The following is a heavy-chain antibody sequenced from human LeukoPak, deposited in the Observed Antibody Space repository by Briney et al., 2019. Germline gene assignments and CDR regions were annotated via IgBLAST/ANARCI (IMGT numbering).Heavy chain of an antibody. Sequence: SETLSLTCAVYGGSFSGYYWSWIRQPPGKGLEWIGEINHSGSTDYNPSLKSRVTISVDTSKNQFSLKLSSVAAADTAVYYCARGKGGWFDPWGQGALVTVSS. CDR1: GGSFSGYY. J-gene: IGHJ5*02. V-gene: IGHV4-34*01. D-gene: IGHD3-16*01. CDR3: ARGKGGWFDP. CDR2: INHSGST.